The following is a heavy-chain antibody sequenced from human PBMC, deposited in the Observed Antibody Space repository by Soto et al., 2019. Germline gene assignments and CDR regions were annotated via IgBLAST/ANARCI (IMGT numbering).Heavy chain of an antibody. CDR3: ARGPIGDAAMVTNYFDY. CDR2: LSYDGNNK. D-gene: IGHD5-18*01. CDR1: GFTFSNYA. J-gene: IGHJ4*02. Sequence: XGSRSLSCAASGFTFSNYAIHWVRQAPGKGLEWVAVLSYDGNNKHYADSVKGRFTISRDNSKNTLFLQMNSLRAEDTAVYYCARGPIGDAAMVTNYFDYWGQGTLVTVSS. V-gene: IGHV3-30-3*01.